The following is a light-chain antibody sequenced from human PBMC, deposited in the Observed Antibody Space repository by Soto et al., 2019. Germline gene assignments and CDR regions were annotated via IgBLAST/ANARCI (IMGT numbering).Light chain of an antibody. J-gene: IGLJ2*01. CDR1: SGNIASNY. Sequence: NFMLTQPHSVSESPGKTVTISCTGSSGNIASNYVQWYQQRPGSAPTTVIYEDNQRPSGVPDRFSGSIDISSNSASLAISGLKTEDEADDYCQSYDSDNRGVVFGGGTKLTV. CDR2: EDN. V-gene: IGLV6-57*02. CDR3: QSYDSDNRGVV.